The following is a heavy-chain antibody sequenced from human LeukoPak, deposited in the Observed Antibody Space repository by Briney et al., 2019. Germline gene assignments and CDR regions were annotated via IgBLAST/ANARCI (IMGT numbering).Heavy chain of an antibody. V-gene: IGHV3-20*04. Sequence: PGGSLRLSCAASGFTFDDYGMSWVRQAPGKRLEWVSGINWNGGSTGYADSVKGRFTISRDNAKNSLYLQMNSLRAEDTALYYCARVTTGDYYYYMDVWGKGTTVTVSS. D-gene: IGHD4-11*01. CDR2: INWNGGST. CDR3: ARVTTGDYYYYMDV. CDR1: GFTFDDYG. J-gene: IGHJ6*03.